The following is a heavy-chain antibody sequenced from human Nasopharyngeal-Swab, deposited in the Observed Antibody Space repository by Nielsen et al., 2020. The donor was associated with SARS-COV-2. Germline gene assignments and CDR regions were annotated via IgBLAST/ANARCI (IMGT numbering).Heavy chain of an antibody. CDR1: GGSITSDY. D-gene: IGHD3-9*01. V-gene: IGHV4-59*08. CDR3: ARHPPLSGFDY. Sequence: SETLSLTCTVSGGSITSDYWSWIRQPSRKGLEWIGYIHSSGHAMYNPSLRSRATISIDTSKNHFSLTLSSVTAADTAVYYCARHPPLSGFDYWGQGTLVTVPS. CDR2: IHSSGHA. J-gene: IGHJ4*02.